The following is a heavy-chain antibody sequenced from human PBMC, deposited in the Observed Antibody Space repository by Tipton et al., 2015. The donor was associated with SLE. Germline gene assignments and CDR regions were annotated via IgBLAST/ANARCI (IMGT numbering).Heavy chain of an antibody. CDR2: IYYSGST. J-gene: IGHJ5*02. D-gene: IGHD6-19*01. CDR1: GDSIRSSSNY. V-gene: IGHV4-39*07. Sequence: TLSLTCSVSGDSIRSSSNYLGWILQPPGKGLEWIGSIYYSGSTYYNPSLKSRVSISADTSKNHFSLWLTSVTAADTAVYYCARHTTTEWFRLVMGASWFDPWGQGTLVTVSS. CDR3: ARHTTTEWFRLVMGASWFDP.